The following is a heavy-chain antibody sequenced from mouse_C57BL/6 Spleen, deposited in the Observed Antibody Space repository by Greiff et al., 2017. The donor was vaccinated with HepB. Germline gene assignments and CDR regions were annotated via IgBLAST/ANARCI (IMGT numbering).Heavy chain of an antibody. D-gene: IGHD1-1*01. V-gene: IGHV1-15*01. Sequence: QVQLQQSGAELVRPGASVTLSCKASGYTFTDYEMHWVKQTPVHGLEWIGAIDPETGGTAYNQKFKGKAILTADKSSSTAYMELRSLTSEDSAVYYCTRSLLLREWVDYWGQGTTLTVSS. J-gene: IGHJ2*01. CDR2: IDPETGGT. CDR1: GYTFTDYE. CDR3: TRSLLLREWVDY.